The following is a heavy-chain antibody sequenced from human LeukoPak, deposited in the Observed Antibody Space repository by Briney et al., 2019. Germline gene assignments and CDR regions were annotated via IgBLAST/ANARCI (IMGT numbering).Heavy chain of an antibody. CDR2: IWYDGSNK. CDR3: ARVPYGSSPGHFDY. V-gene: IGHV3-33*01. CDR1: GFTFSSYG. Sequence: PGRSLRLSCAASGFTFSSYGMHWVRQAPGKGLEWVAVIWYDGSNKYYADSVKGRFTISRDNSKNTLYLQMSSLRAEDTAVYYCARVPYGSSPGHFDYWGQGTLVTVSS. J-gene: IGHJ4*02. D-gene: IGHD6-6*01.